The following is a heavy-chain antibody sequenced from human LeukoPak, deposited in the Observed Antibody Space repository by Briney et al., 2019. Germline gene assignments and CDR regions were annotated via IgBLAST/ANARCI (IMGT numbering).Heavy chain of an antibody. V-gene: IGHV1-2*02. D-gene: IGHD3-10*01. CDR3: ARSREPPQYGSGSHYYFDY. CDR2: INPNSGGT. CDR1: GYTFTGYY. Sequence: ASVKVSCKASGYTFTGYYMHWVRQAPGQGLEWMGWINPNSGGTNYAQKFQGRVTMTRDTSISTAYMELSRLRSEDRAVYYCARSREPPQYGSGSHYYFDYWGQGTLVTVSS. J-gene: IGHJ4*02.